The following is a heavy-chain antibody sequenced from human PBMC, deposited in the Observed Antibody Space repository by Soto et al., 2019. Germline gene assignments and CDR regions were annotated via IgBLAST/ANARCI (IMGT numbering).Heavy chain of an antibody. V-gene: IGHV4-39*01. Sequence: QLQLQESGPGLVKPSETLSLTCTVSGGSISSSSYYWGWIRQPPGKGLEWIGSIYYSGSTYYNPSLTSRVTISVDTSKNQFSLKLSSVTAADTAVYYCARRGSGIYSDYWGQGTLVTVSS. CDR1: GGSISSSSYY. CDR2: IYYSGST. CDR3: ARRGSGIYSDY. J-gene: IGHJ4*02. D-gene: IGHD3-10*01.